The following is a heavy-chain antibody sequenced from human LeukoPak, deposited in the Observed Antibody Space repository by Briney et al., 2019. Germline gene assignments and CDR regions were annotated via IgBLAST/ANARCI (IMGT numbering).Heavy chain of an antibody. V-gene: IGHV1-46*01. J-gene: IGHJ4*02. Sequence: ASVKVSCKASGYTFTGYYMHWVRQAPGQGLEWMGKINFSVGSIDYVQKFQGRVTITRDTFTSTVYMELSSLRSEDTAVYYCASHSSGWQQTYFDYWGQGTLVTVSS. CDR3: ASHSSGWQQTYFDY. CDR1: GYTFTGYY. D-gene: IGHD6-19*01. CDR2: INFSVGSI.